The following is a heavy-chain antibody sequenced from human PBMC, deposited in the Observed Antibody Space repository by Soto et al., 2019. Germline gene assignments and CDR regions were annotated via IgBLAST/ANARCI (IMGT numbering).Heavy chain of an antibody. Sequence: PGGSLRLSCAASGFTVSNNYMNWVRQAPGKGLEWVSVIYSGGTTYYADSVKGRFTISRDNSKNTLYLQMNSLRAEDTAVYYCARAYGGYADYWGQGALVTVSS. CDR1: GFTVSNNY. D-gene: IGHD5-12*01. CDR3: ARAYGGYADY. CDR2: IYSGGTT. V-gene: IGHV3-66*01. J-gene: IGHJ4*02.